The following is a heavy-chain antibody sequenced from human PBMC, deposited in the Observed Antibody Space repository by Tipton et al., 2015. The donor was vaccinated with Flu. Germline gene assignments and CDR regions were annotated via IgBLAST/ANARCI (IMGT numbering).Heavy chain of an antibody. CDR3: ARRPGLAVAGSLGFQH. J-gene: IGHJ1*01. V-gene: IGHV1-8*01. CDR2: MNPNSGNT. CDR1: GYTFTSYD. Sequence: QLVQSGAEVKKPGDSVKVSCKASGYTFTSYDINWVRQATGQGLEWMGWMNPNSGNTGYAQKFQGRVTMTRNTSISTAYMELSSLRSEDTAVYYCARRPGLAVAGSLGFQHWGQGTLVTVSS. D-gene: IGHD6-19*01.